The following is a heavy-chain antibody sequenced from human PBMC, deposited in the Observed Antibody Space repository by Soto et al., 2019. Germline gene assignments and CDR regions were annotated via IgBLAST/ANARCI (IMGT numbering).Heavy chain of an antibody. CDR1: GGSFSGYY. Sequence: SETLSLTCAVYGGSFSGYYWSWIRQPPGKGLEWIGEINHSGSTNYNPSLTSRVTISVDTSKNQFSLKLSSVTAADTAVYYCARAVLMVYAQAAHYYYYGMDVWGQGTTVTVSS. D-gene: IGHD2-8*01. J-gene: IGHJ6*02. CDR2: INHSGST. V-gene: IGHV4-34*01. CDR3: ARAVLMVYAQAAHYYYYGMDV.